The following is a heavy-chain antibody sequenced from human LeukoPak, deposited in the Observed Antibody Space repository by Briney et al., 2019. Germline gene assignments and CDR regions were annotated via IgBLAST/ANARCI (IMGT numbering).Heavy chain of an antibody. Sequence: KPSGTLSLTCTGPGGAISYYYWSWIRQSPRKGPEWVGYIYYSGTTNYNPSLKSRVTISVDTSKNQFSLKLSSVTAADTAVYYCARLSSGYPGGAFDIWGQGTMVTVSS. CDR3: ARLSSGYPGGAFDI. J-gene: IGHJ3*02. CDR2: IYYSGTT. CDR1: GGAISYYY. V-gene: IGHV4-59*01. D-gene: IGHD3-22*01.